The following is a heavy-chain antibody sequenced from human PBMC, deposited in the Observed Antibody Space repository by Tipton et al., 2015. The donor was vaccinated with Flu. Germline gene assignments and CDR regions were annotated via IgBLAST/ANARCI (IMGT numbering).Heavy chain of an antibody. J-gene: IGHJ3*01. CDR2: VSGYNGNT. CDR3: ARAHGDYAGGRAFDF. D-gene: IGHD4-17*01. CDR1: GYIFTSFG. Sequence: QLVQSGAEGKKPGASVRVSCKASGYIFTSFGIIWLRQAPGQGLEWVGWVSGYNGNTNYAQKVQGRVTMTTDTSTSTAYMELRSLRSDDAAVYYCARAHGDYAGGRAFDFWGQGTMVTVSS. V-gene: IGHV1-18*01.